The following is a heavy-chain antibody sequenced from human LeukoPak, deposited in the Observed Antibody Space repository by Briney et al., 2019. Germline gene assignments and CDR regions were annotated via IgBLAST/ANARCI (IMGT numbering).Heavy chain of an antibody. CDR2: IYYSGST. V-gene: IGHV4-61*08. D-gene: IGHD5-18*01. J-gene: IGHJ4*02. Sequence: SETLSLTCTVSSGSVSSGGYYWSWIRQPPGKGLEWIGYIYYSGSTYYNPSLKSRVTISVDTSKNQFSLKLSSVTAADTAVYYCARPGGYSYGPFDYWGQGTLVTVSS. CDR1: SGSVSSGGYY. CDR3: ARPGGYSYGPFDY.